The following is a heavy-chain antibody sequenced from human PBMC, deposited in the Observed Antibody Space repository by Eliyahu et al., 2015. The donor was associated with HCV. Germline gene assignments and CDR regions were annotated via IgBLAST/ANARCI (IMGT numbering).Heavy chain of an antibody. CDR3: ARELYGDYGNDY. CDR2: VNGAGTDA. V-gene: IGHV3-74*01. CDR1: GFTFTNYW. D-gene: IGHD4-17*01. Sequence: EVQLVESGGGLVQPGESLRLSCAASGFTFTNYWMHWVRQAPGKGLVWVSRVNGAGTDATYADSVKGRFTISRDNANNTLYLQMNSLRAEDTAVYYCARELYGDYGNDYWGLGTLVTVSS. J-gene: IGHJ4*02.